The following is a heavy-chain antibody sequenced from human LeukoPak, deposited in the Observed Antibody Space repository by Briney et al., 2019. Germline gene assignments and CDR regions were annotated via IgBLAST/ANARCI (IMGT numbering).Heavy chain of an antibody. CDR1: GLNIRSNW. J-gene: IGHJ1*01. V-gene: IGHV3-74*01. Sequence: ARPLRLSCAAPGLNIRSNWMHCVSHAPGTGLVWDARVNSEGSRTTYADSVKGRFTIYRDNAKNILYLQMHGLRAEDTAVYYCARDAPTGRTKFEHWGQGTLVTGSS. D-gene: IGHD1-14*01. CDR3: ARDAPTGRTKFEH. CDR2: VNSEGSRT.